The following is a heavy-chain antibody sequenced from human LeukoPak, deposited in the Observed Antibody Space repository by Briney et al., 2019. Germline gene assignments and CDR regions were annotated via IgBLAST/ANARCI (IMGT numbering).Heavy chain of an antibody. V-gene: IGHV3-30*03. CDR3: ARDPTFYYGSGSFWYFDY. D-gene: IGHD3-10*01. Sequence: GGSLRLSCAASGFTFSTYGLHWVRQAPGKGLEWVAVISYDGSHIYYADSVKGRFTISRDNSKNTLYLQMNSLRAEDTAVYYCARDPTFYYGSGSFWYFDYWGQGTLVTVSS. CDR2: ISYDGSHI. J-gene: IGHJ4*02. CDR1: GFTFSTYG.